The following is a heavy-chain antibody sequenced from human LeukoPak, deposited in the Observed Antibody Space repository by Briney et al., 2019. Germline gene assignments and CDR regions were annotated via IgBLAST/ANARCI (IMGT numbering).Heavy chain of an antibody. J-gene: IGHJ3*02. CDR3: ARDYPFDAFDI. CDR1: GFTFSSYG. CDR2: IWYDGSNK. V-gene: IGHV3-33*01. Sequence: GGSLRLSCAASGFTFSSYGMHWVRQAPGKGLEWVAVIWYDGSNKYYADSVKGRFTISRDNSKNTLYLQMNSLRAEDTAVYYCARDYPFDAFDIWGQGTMVTVSP.